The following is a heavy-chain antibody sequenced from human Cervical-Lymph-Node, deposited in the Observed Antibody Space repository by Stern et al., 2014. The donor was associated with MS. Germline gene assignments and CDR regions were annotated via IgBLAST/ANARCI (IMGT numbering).Heavy chain of an antibody. J-gene: IGHJ5*02. Sequence: QVQLVQSGAEVKKPASSVKVSCKASGGTFNTSAISWVRQAPGQGLAWMGGIIPILGTTNYAQKFQGRVTFTADKSTSTAYMALSGLRYEDTAVYYCARDLGVGPSVSWGQGTVVTVSS. V-gene: IGHV1-69*06. D-gene: IGHD5/OR15-5a*01. CDR2: IIPILGTT. CDR1: GGTFNTSA. CDR3: ARDLGVGPSVS.